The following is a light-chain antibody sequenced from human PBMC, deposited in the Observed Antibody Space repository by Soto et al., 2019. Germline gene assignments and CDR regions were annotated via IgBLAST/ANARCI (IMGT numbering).Light chain of an antibody. Sequence: EIVLTQSPGTLSLSPGERATLSCRASQSVSSSYLAWYQQKPGQAPRLLIYGASSRATGIPDRFSGSGSGTDFTLTISSLEPEDFAVYYCQQRSDWPRAFGGGTKVDIK. CDR1: QSVSSSY. CDR2: GAS. J-gene: IGKJ4*01. CDR3: QQRSDWPRA. V-gene: IGKV3D-20*02.